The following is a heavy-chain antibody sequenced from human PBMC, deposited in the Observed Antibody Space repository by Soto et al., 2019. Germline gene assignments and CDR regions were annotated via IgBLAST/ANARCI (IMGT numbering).Heavy chain of an antibody. CDR2: ISYDGSKK. J-gene: IGHJ4*02. CDR1: GFTFNSYG. V-gene: IGHV3-30*18. D-gene: IGHD6-19*01. CDR3: AKEIGYSSGWPFDY. Sequence: GGSLRLSWAASGFTFNSYGMHLIRQAPGKGLEWLAVISYDGSKKYYADSVKGRFTISRDNSKNTLYLQMNSLRAEDTAVYYCAKEIGYSSGWPFDYWGQGTLVTVSS.